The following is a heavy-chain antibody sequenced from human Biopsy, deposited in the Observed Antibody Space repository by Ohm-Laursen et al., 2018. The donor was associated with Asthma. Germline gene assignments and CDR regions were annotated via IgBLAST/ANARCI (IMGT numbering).Heavy chain of an antibody. Sequence: SLRLSCAASGFSFSEFVMHWVRQAPGKGLEWVAVISYDGSTKYYADSVKGRFTFSRDNSQNTLSLEMNSLRVEDTAVYYCARDLRSDNWNPWGMDVWGLGTTVTVAS. J-gene: IGHJ6*02. CDR2: ISYDGSTK. CDR3: ARDLRSDNWNPWGMDV. V-gene: IGHV3-30*03. D-gene: IGHD1-20*01. CDR1: GFSFSEFV.